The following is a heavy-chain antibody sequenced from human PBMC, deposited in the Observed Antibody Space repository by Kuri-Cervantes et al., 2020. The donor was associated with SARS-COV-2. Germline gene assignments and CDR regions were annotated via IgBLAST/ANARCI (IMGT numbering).Heavy chain of an antibody. J-gene: IGHJ6*03. CDR3: ARVAGPPDYTYYYYYMGV. CDR2: INPNSGGT. CDR1: GYTFTGYY. D-gene: IGHD4-11*01. Sequence: ASVKVSCKASGYTFTGYYMHWVRQAPGQGLEWMGWINPNSGGTNYAQKFQGRVTLTRITSISTAYMELSSLRFEDAAVYYCARVAGPPDYTYYYYYMGVWGKGTTVTVSS. V-gene: IGHV1-2*02.